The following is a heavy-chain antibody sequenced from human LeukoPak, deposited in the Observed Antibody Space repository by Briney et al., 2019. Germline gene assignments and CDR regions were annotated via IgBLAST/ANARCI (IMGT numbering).Heavy chain of an antibody. J-gene: IGHJ4*02. CDR3: ARDMNPTHYFDY. V-gene: IGHV4-38-2*02. CDR2: IYHSGYT. Sequence: SETLSLTCNVSGYSISSGYYWAWIRQAPGKGLEWIGSIYHSGYTHCNPSLKGRVTISVDTSKNDFSLKLSSVAAADTAIYYCARDMNPTHYFDYWGQGTLVTVSS. CDR1: GYSISSGYY. D-gene: IGHD3-16*01.